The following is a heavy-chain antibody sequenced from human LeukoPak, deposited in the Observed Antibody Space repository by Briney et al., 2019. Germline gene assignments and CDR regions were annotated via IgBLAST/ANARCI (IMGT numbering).Heavy chain of an antibody. D-gene: IGHD3-10*01. J-gene: IGHJ6*03. CDR1: GYTLTELS. CDR2: IIPIFGTA. CDR3: ARGLRSITMVRGVKNYYMDV. V-gene: IGHV1-24*01. Sequence: ASVKVSCKVSGYTLTELSMHWVRQAPGKGLEWMGGIIPIFGTANYAQKFQGRVTMTRNTSISTAYMELSSLRSEDTAVYYCARGLRSITMVRGVKNYYMDVWGKGTTVTISS.